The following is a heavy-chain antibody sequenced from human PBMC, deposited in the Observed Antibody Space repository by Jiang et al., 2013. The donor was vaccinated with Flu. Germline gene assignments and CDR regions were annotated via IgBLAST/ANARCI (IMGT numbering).Heavy chain of an antibody. Sequence: PSETLSLTCTVSGGSISNYYWSWIRQPPGKELEWIGYIYYSGSTNYNPSLKSRVTISVDTSRNQFSLKLSSVTAADTAVYYCARHPPRDVSGFAFDIWGQGTLVTVSS. V-gene: IGHV4-59*08. CDR3: ARHPPRDVSGFAFDI. CDR2: IYYSGST. D-gene: IGHD6-25*01. CDR1: GGSISNYY. J-gene: IGHJ3*02.